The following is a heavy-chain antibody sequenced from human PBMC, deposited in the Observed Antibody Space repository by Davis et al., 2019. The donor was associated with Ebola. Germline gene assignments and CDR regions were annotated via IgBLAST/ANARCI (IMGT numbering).Heavy chain of an antibody. D-gene: IGHD6-19*01. J-gene: IGHJ6*02. Sequence: SVKVSCKASGGTFSSYAISWVRQAPGQGLEWMGRIIPILGIANYAQKFQGRVTITRDTSASTAYMELSSLRSEDTAVYYCARRTSSGWYGMDVWGQGTTVTVSS. CDR1: GGTFSSYA. CDR2: IIPILGIA. V-gene: IGHV1-69*04. CDR3: ARRTSSGWYGMDV.